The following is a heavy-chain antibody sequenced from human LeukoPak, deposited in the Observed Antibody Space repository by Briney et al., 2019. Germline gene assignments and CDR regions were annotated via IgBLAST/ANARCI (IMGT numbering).Heavy chain of an antibody. CDR1: GFTFSHYW. V-gene: IGHV3-7*01. J-gene: IGHJ5*02. CDR3: VSQQVAPP. CDR2: IKEDGSIE. Sequence: GGSLRLSCVASGFTFSHYWLSWVRQAPGKGLEWVANIKEDGSIEDYVDSVKGRFTVSRDNAKNSLYLEMNSLRVEDTAVYYCVSQQVAPPWGQGTLVIVSS. D-gene: IGHD5-12*01.